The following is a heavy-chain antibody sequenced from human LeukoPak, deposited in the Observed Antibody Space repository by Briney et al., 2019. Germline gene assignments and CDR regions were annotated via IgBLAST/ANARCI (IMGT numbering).Heavy chain of an antibody. CDR1: GFIFSNYA. V-gene: IGHV3-23*01. J-gene: IGHJ4*02. Sequence: GALRLSCAGSGFIFSNYAMSWVRQAPGQGLEWVSTISNSGDATFYADAVKGRFTISRDNSKNTLYLQMYSLRAEDTAIYYCARDQVPGQYWGQGTLVTVSS. CDR2: ISNSGDAT. CDR3: ARDQVPGQY.